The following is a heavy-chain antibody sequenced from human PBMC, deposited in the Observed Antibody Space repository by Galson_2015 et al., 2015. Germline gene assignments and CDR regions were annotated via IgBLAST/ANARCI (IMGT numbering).Heavy chain of an antibody. CDR2: IYFSGGT. Sequence: TPVLPRPVSWGSFRRCGFYWRWVPPPPGEGLEWVGEIYFSGGTYYNPSLKSRLTISVDTSKNQFSLKLSSMTAADTAVYYCARNRGGGNSAVLDHWGQGTLVTVSS. D-gene: IGHD4-23*01. J-gene: IGHJ4*02. CDR1: WGSFRRCGFY. V-gene: IGHV4-31*03. CDR3: ARNRGGGNSAVLDH.